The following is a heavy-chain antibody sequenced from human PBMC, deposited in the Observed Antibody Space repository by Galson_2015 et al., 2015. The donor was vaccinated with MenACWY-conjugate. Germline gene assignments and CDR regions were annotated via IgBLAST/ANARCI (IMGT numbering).Heavy chain of an antibody. D-gene: IGHD3-22*01. V-gene: IGHV2-70*01. Sequence: PALVKPTQTLTLTCTFSGFSLSTSGMCVSWIRQPPGKALEWLALIDWDDDKYYSTSLKTRLTISKDTSKNQVVLTMTNMDPVDTATYYCARATYYYDSSGYYFGYWGQGTLVTVSS. J-gene: IGHJ4*02. CDR2: IDWDDDK. CDR3: ARATYYYDSSGYYFGY. CDR1: GFSLSTSGMC.